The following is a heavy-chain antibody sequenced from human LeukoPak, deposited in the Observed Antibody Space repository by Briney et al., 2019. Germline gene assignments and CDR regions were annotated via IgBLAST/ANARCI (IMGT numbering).Heavy chain of an antibody. CDR2: IYYSGST. V-gene: IGHV4-39*07. CDR3: ARTYSSGQGAYY. D-gene: IGHD3-22*01. J-gene: IGHJ1*01. CDR1: GGSISSSSYY. Sequence: SETLSLTCTVSGGSISSSSYYWGWIRQPPGTGLEWIGSIYYSGSTYYNPSLKSRVTISVDTSKNQFSLKLSSVTAADTAVYYCARTYSSGQGAYYWGQGTLVTVSS.